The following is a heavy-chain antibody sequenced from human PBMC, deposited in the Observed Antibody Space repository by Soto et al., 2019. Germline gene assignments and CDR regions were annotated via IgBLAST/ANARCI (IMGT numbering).Heavy chain of an antibody. D-gene: IGHD5-12*01. J-gene: IGHJ6*02. CDR1: GGTFSNYA. Sequence: ASVKVSFKASGGTFSNYAISWVRQAPGQGLEWMGGIIPIFGTANYAQKFQGRVTITADESTSTAYMELSSLRSEDTAVYYCARSYSGYEYYYYYGMDVWGQGTTVTVSS. CDR3: ARSYSGYEYYYYYGMDV. V-gene: IGHV1-69*13. CDR2: IIPIFGTA.